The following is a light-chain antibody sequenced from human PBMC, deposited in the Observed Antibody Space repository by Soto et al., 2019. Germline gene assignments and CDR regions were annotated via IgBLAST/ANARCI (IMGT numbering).Light chain of an antibody. V-gene: IGKV1-5*01. Sequence: DIQMTQSPSSLSASVGDRVTITCRASQSISRYLNWYQQKPGKAPKILIYDASSLESGVPSRFSGSGFGTEFTLTISSLQPDDFATYYCQQYNSYSWTFGQGTKVDIK. CDR3: QQYNSYSWT. CDR2: DAS. CDR1: QSISRY. J-gene: IGKJ1*01.